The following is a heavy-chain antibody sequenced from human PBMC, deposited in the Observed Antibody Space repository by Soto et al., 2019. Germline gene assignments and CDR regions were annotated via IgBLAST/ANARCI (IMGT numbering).Heavy chain of an antibody. CDR2: ITASGRNS. D-gene: IGHD3-3*01. Sequence: EVQLLESGGGWIQPGGSLRLSCEASGLTFNSYAMSWVRQAPGKGLEWVSSITASGRNSYYADSVKGRFTISRDQSKNTLFLQMSSLRAEDTALYYCAKLTAYYDFWSGSDFDYWGQGALVTVSS. CDR3: AKLTAYYDFWSGSDFDY. J-gene: IGHJ4*02. V-gene: IGHV3-23*01. CDR1: GLTFNSYA.